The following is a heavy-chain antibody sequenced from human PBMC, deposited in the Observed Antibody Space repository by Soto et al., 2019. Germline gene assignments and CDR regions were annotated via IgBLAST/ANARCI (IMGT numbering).Heavy chain of an antibody. V-gene: IGHV4-31*03. D-gene: IGHD6-19*01. CDR1: GGSISSGGYY. CDR2: IYYSGST. Sequence: LSLTCTVSGGSISSGGYYWSWIRQHPGKGLEWIGYIYYSGSTYYNPPLKSRVTISVDTSKNQFSLKLSSVTAADTAVYYCARGSTLYSSGWPNFDYWGQGTLVTV. J-gene: IGHJ4*02. CDR3: ARGSTLYSSGWPNFDY.